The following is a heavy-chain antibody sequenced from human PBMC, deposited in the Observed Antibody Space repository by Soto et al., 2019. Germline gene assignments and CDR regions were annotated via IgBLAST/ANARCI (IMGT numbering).Heavy chain of an antibody. D-gene: IGHD4-17*01. V-gene: IGHV4-59*01. Sequence: SETLSLTCTVSGGSISSYYWSWIRQPPGKALEWIGYIYYSGSTDYNPSLKSRVTISVDTSKNQFSLKLSSVAAADTAVYYCARDLSTGSYYFDYWGQGTLVTVSS. CDR1: GGSISSYY. CDR3: ARDLSTGSYYFDY. J-gene: IGHJ4*02. CDR2: IYYSGST.